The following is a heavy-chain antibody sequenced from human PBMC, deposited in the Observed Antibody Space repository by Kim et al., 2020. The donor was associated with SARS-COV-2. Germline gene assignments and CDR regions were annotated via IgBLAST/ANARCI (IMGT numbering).Heavy chain of an antibody. Sequence: ASVKVSCKASGYTFTSYYMHWVRQAPGQGLEWMGIINPSGDSTSYAQKVQGRVTMTRVTSTSTVYMELSSLSSEDTAVYYCAREGVVRTMVLGVFYYGMD. CDR1: GYTFTSYY. D-gene: IGHD3-10*01. CDR3: AREGVVRTMVLGVFYYGMD. V-gene: IGHV1-46*01. J-gene: IGHJ6*01. CDR2: INPSGDST.